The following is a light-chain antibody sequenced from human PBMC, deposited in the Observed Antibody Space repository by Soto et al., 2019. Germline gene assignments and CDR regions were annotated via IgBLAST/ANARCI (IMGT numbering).Light chain of an antibody. CDR1: RSDVGGYNY. V-gene: IGLV2-8*01. CDR2: EVS. Sequence: QSALTQPPSASGSFGQSVTISCTGTRSDVGGYNYVSWYQQHPGKAPKLMIYEVSERPSGVPDRFSGSKSGNTASLTVSGLQADHEADYYCSSYSGTNYHYVFGTGTQLTVL. J-gene: IGLJ1*01. CDR3: SSYSGTNYHYV.